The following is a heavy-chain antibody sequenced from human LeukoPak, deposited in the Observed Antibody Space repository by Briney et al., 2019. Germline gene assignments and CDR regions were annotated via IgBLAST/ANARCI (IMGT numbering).Heavy chain of an antibody. J-gene: IGHJ4*02. CDR2: IYYSGST. CDR1: GGSISSYY. D-gene: IGHD3-9*01. CDR3: ASEPIHYDILTGYSNSPLDY. V-gene: IGHV4-59*08. Sequence: SETLSLTCTVSGGSISSYYWSWIRQPPGKGLEWIGYIYYSGSTNYNPSLKSRVTISVDTSKNQLSLKLSSVTAADTAVYYCASEPIHYDILTGYSNSPLDYWGQGTLVTVSS.